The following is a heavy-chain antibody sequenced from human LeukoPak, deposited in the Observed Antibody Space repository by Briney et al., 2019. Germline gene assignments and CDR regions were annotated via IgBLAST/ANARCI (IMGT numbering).Heavy chain of an antibody. Sequence: GGSLKLSCAASGFTLSGSHMHWVRQAPGKGLEWVGHVRRNYETAYGASVKGRFTISRDDSENTAYLHMNNLKTEDTAIYFCARQTNSCHDYWGQGTLVTVSS. CDR2: VRRNYET. J-gene: IGHJ4*02. V-gene: IGHV3-73*01. D-gene: IGHD2-2*01. CDR1: GFTLSGSH. CDR3: ARQTNSCHDY.